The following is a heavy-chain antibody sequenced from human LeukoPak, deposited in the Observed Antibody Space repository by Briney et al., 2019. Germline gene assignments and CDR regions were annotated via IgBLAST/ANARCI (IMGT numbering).Heavy chain of an antibody. V-gene: IGHV4-59*01. CDR2: IYYTGST. CDR1: GGSFSGYY. Sequence: SETLSLTCAVYGGSFSGYYWSWIRQPPGKGLEWIGYIYYTGSTNYNPSLKSRVTISLDASKNHFSLKLSSLTAADTAVYYCARARSAFNYPLYFDYWGQGALVTVSS. D-gene: IGHD5-24*01. J-gene: IGHJ4*02. CDR3: ARARSAFNYPLYFDY.